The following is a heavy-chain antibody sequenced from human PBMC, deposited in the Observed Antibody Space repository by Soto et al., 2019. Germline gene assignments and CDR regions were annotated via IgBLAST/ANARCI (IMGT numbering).Heavy chain of an antibody. D-gene: IGHD3-10*01. Sequence: QLHLQESGPGRVKPSETLSLMCSVSGCSISTSGNYWGWVRQAPEKGLEWIGSIYYGGTTNYNPSLKRRVTISVDTSKNQFSLKLTSVTAADTAVYYCARLPLVRGLPAWGQGTLVTVSS. CDR3: ARLPLVRGLPA. J-gene: IGHJ5*02. CDR2: IYYGGTT. V-gene: IGHV4-39*01. CDR1: GCSISTSGNY.